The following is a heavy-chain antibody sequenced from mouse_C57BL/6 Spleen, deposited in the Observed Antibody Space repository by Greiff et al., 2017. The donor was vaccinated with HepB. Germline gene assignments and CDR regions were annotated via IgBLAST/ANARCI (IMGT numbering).Heavy chain of an antibody. Sequence: VKLVESGPGLVQPSQSLSITCTVSGFSLTSYGVHWVRQSPGKGLEWLGVICSGGSTDYNAAFISRLSISKDNSKSQVFFKMNSLQADDTAIYYCARYYYGSSYWYFDVWGTGTTVTVSS. CDR2: ICSGGST. J-gene: IGHJ1*03. D-gene: IGHD1-1*01. CDR1: GFSLTSYG. CDR3: ARYYYGSSYWYFDV. V-gene: IGHV2-2*01.